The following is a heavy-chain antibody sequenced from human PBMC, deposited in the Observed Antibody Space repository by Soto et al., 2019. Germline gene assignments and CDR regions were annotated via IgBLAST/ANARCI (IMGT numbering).Heavy chain of an antibody. J-gene: IGHJ4*02. CDR2: ISGSGVST. D-gene: IGHD3-22*01. CDR1: GVTFSSYA. CDR3: AKSPGMYYYDSSGYYHYDY. V-gene: IGHV3-23*01. Sequence: GGSVGLSCAASGVTFSSYAMSWVRQAPGKGLEWVSAISGSGVSTYYADSVKGRFTISRDNSKNTLYLQMNSLRAEDTAVYYCAKSPGMYYYDSSGYYHYDYWGQGTLVTVSS.